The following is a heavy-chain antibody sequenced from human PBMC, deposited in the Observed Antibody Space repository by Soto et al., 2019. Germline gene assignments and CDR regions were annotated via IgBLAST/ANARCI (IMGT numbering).Heavy chain of an antibody. J-gene: IGHJ4*02. CDR3: ARDVAPFGIAVAGTIGY. D-gene: IGHD6-19*01. CDR2: ISYDGSNK. V-gene: IGHV3-30-3*01. CDR1: GFTFSSYA. Sequence: GGSLRLSCAASGFTFSSYAMHWVRQAPGKGLEWVAVISYDGSNKYYADSVKGRFTISRDNSKNTLYLQMNSLRAEDTAVYYCARDVAPFGIAVAGTIGYWGQGNLVTVSS.